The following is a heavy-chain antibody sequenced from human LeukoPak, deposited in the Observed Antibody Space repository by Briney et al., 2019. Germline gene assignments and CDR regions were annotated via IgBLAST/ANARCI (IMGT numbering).Heavy chain of an antibody. CDR3: ARGRRSSGCFDY. Sequence: SETLSLTCAVYGGSFSGYYWSWIRQPPGKGLEWIGEINHSGSTNYNPSLKSRVTISVDTSKNQFSLKLSSVTAADTAVYYCARGRRSSGCFDYWGQGTLVTVPS. CDR2: INHSGST. D-gene: IGHD6-19*01. CDR1: GGSFSGYY. J-gene: IGHJ4*02. V-gene: IGHV4-34*01.